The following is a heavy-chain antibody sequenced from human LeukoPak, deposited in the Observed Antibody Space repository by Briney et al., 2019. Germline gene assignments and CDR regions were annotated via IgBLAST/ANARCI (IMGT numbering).Heavy chain of an antibody. CDR2: ISTYNGNT. Sequence: ASVKVSCKASGYTFTNYGITWVRQAPGKGLEWMGWISTYNGNTNYARKLQGRDTMTTDTSTTTAYMELRSLRSDDTAVYYCARDTYLTGVFDYWGQGTLVTVSS. D-gene: IGHD1-20*01. J-gene: IGHJ4*02. CDR1: GYTFTNYG. CDR3: ARDTYLTGVFDY. V-gene: IGHV1-18*01.